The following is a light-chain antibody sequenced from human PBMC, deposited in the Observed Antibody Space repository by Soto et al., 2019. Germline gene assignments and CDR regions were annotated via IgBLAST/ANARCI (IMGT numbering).Light chain of an antibody. CDR3: AAWDDSLDGPV. J-gene: IGLJ2*01. CDR2: SNN. Sequence: QLVLTQPPSASGTPGQRVTISCSGSRSNIGSNTVNWYQQLPGTAPKLLMYSNNQRPSGVPDRFSGSKSGTSASLAISGLQSEDEADYYCAAWDDSLDGPVFGGGTKLTVL. CDR1: RSNIGSNT. V-gene: IGLV1-44*01.